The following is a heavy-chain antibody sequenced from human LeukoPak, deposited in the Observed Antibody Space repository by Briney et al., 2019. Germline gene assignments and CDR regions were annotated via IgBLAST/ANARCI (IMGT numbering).Heavy chain of an antibody. V-gene: IGHV4-4*09. Sequence: SETLSLTCTVSGGSISSYYWSWIRQPPGKGLEWIGYIYTSGSTNYNPSLKSRVTISVDTSKNQFSLKLSSVTAADTAVYYCARDRTSYSSSSGSDYWGQGTLVTVSS. D-gene: IGHD6-6*01. CDR3: ARDRTSYSSSSGSDY. CDR1: GGSISSYY. CDR2: IYTSGST. J-gene: IGHJ4*02.